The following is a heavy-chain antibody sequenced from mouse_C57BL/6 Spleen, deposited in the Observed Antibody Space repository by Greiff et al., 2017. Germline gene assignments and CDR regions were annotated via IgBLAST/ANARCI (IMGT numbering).Heavy chain of an antibody. CDR3: TRLDYSNEGYFDV. V-gene: IGHV1-52*01. CDR2: IDPSDSET. Sequence: VQLQQPGAELVRPGSSVKLSCKASGYTFTSYWMHWVKQRPIQGLEWIGNIDPSDSETHYNQKFKDKATLTVDKSSSTAYMQRSSLTSEDSAVYCGTRLDYSNEGYFDVWGTGTTVTVSS. D-gene: IGHD2-5*01. CDR1: GYTFTSYW. J-gene: IGHJ1*03.